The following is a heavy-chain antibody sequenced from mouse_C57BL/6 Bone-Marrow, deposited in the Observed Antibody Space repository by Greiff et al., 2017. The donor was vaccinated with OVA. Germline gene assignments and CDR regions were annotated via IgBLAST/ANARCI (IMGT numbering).Heavy chain of an antibody. CDR2: IWRGGST. Sequence: VQLQESGPGLVQPSQSLSITCTVSGFSLTSYGVHWVRQSPGKGLEWLGVIWRGGSTDYNAAFMSRLSITKDNSKSQVFFKMNSLQADDTAIYYCAKNRWLLPNWYFDVWGTGTTVTVSS. CDR1: GFSLTSYG. D-gene: IGHD2-3*01. CDR3: AKNRWLLPNWYFDV. J-gene: IGHJ1*03. V-gene: IGHV2-5*01.